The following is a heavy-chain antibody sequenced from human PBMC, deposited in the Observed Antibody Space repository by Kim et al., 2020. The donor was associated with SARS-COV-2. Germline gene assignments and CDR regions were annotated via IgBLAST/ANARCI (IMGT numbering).Heavy chain of an antibody. Sequence: SETLSLTCTVSGGSISSGGYYWSWIRQHPGKGLEWIGYIYYSGSTYYNPSLKSRVTISVDTSKNQFSLKLSSVTAADTAVYYCATRGYYYDTMVDYWGQGTLVTVSS. CDR1: GGSISSGGYY. V-gene: IGHV4-31*03. CDR3: ATRGYYYDTMVDY. J-gene: IGHJ4*02. D-gene: IGHD3-22*01. CDR2: IYYSGST.